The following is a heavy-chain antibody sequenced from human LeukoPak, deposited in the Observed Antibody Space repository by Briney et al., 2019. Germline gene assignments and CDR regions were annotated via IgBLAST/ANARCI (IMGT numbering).Heavy chain of an antibody. CDR1: GFTFSDYA. Sequence: GGSLRLSCAASGFTFSDYAMSWVRQAPGKGLEWTSAISGTGGSGDSTYYADSVKGRFTISRDNSKSTLYLQMNSLRAEDTAVYYCAKDFYSVTYPRFDYWGQGTLVTVSS. D-gene: IGHD4-23*01. CDR3: AKDFYSVTYPRFDY. V-gene: IGHV3-23*01. CDR2: ISGTGGSGDST. J-gene: IGHJ4*02.